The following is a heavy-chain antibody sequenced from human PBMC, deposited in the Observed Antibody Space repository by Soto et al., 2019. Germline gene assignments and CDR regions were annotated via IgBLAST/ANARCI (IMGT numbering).Heavy chain of an antibody. CDR3: ARVIAVAGNYYYYGMDV. V-gene: IGHV1-18*01. CDR2: ISAYNGNT. Sequence: GASVKVSCKASGYTFTSYGISWVGQAPGQRLEWMGWISAYNGNTNYAQKLQGRVTMTTDTSTSTAYTELRSLRSDDTAVYYCARVIAVAGNYYYYGMDVWGQGTTVTV. J-gene: IGHJ6*02. CDR1: GYTFTSYG. D-gene: IGHD6-19*01.